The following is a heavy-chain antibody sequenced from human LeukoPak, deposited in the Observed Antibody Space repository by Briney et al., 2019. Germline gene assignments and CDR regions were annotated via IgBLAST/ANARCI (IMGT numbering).Heavy chain of an antibody. Sequence: SETLSLTCAVYGGSFSGYYWSWIRQPPGKGLEWIGEINHSGSTNYNPSLMSRVTISVDTSKNQFSLKLSSVTAADTAVYYCARGLRPNYYYYYMDVWGKGTTVTVSS. CDR3: ARGLRPNYYYYYMDV. D-gene: IGHD3-16*01. CDR2: INHSGST. V-gene: IGHV4-34*01. J-gene: IGHJ6*03. CDR1: GGSFSGYY.